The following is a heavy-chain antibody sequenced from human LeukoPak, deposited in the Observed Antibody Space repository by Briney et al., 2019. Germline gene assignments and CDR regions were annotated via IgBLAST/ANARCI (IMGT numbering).Heavy chain of an antibody. CDR1: GVSISSHY. V-gene: IGHV4-59*11. D-gene: IGHD1-26*01. J-gene: IGHJ4*02. CDR3: ARSDGAGATDY. CDR2: IYYTGST. Sequence: PSETLSLTCSVSGVSISSHYWSWMRQPPGKGLEWIGYIYYTGSTDYNPSLKSRVTISVDTSKNQLSLKLSSVTAADAAVYYCARSDGAGATDYWGQGTLVTVSS.